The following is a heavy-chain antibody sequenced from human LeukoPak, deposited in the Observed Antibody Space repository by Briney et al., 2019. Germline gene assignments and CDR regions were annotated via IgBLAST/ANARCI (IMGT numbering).Heavy chain of an antibody. CDR2: INSDGRII. V-gene: IGHV3-74*01. J-gene: IGHJ2*01. CDR1: GITFNYYW. CDR3: ARGRGWYFDL. D-gene: IGHD3-10*01. Sequence: PGGSLRLSCAASGITFNYYWMHWVRQAPGKGLVWVSHINSDGRIINYADSVKGRFTISRDNAKNTLYLQMNSLRVEDTAVYYCARGRGWYFDLWGRGTLVTVSS.